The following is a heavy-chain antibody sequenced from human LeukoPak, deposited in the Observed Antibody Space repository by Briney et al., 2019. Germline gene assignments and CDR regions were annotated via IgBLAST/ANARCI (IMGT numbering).Heavy chain of an antibody. CDR2: ISRTSSHS. CDR1: GFVISDYA. Sequence: PGGSLRLSCAVSGFVISDYAMNWVRQTPGKGLEWISSISRTSSHSYYADSLKGRFTVIRDNAKNSLHLQMNSLRVEDTAAYYCSRDFTWSDPWGQGTLVTVSS. J-gene: IGHJ5*02. CDR3: SRDFTWSDP. V-gene: IGHV3-21*01.